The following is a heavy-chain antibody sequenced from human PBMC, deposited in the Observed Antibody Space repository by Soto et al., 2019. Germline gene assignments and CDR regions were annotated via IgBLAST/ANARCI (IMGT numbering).Heavy chain of an antibody. J-gene: IGHJ4*02. CDR2: ISGSGGST. D-gene: IGHD2-21*02. CDR3: AKRAYCGGDCWPYYFDY. CDR1: GFTFSSYA. V-gene: IGHV3-23*01. Sequence: GGSLRLSCAASGFTFSSYAMSWVRQAPGKGLEWVSAISGSGGSTYYADSVKGRFTISRDNSKNTLYLQMNSLRAEDTAVYYCAKRAYCGGDCWPYYFDYWGQGTLVTVSS.